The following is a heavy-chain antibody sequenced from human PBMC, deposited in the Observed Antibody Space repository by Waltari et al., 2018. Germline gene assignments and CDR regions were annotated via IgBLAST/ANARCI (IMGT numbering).Heavy chain of an antibody. CDR3: TSRITMIVVAGDY. J-gene: IGHJ4*02. V-gene: IGHV3-49*03. CDR1: GFAFGDYA. CDR2: IRSKAYGGTT. Sequence: EVQLVESGGGLVQPGRSLRLSCTASGFAFGDYAMSWFRQAPGKGLEWVGFIRSKAYGGTTEYAASVKGRFTISRDDSKSIAYLQMNSLKTEDTAVYYCTSRITMIVVAGDYWGQGTLVTVSS. D-gene: IGHD3-22*01.